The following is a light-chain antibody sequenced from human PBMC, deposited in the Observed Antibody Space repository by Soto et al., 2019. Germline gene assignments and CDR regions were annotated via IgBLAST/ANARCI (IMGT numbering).Light chain of an antibody. CDR3: LQDSSVPPS. CDR1: QSVSSW. V-gene: IGKV1-12*01. CDR2: SAN. J-gene: IGKJ4*01. Sequence: IQMTQSPSSVSASVGARVTITCRADQSVSSWLAWSQQRPGQAPKFLISANGVQSVVPSGFSVSGSRPEINVTVASLQPEDLPSYYCLQDSSVPPSFGGGNRV.